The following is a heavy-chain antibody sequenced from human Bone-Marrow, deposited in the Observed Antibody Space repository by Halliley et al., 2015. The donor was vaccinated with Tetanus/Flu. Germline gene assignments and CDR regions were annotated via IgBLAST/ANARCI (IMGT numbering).Heavy chain of an antibody. J-gene: IGHJ6*02. Sequence: SYISGTSTYTYSADSVQGRFTISRDNANSSVYLQMTSLRAEDTAVYYCARGVNRRGYGMDVWGLGTAVTVSS. CDR2: ISGTSTYT. V-gene: IGHV3-11*05. CDR3: ARGVNRRGYGMDV. D-gene: IGHD3-22*01.